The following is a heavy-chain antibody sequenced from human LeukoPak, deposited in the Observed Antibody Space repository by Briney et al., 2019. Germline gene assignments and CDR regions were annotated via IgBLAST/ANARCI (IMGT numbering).Heavy chain of an antibody. D-gene: IGHD4-23*01. CDR3: AREGGDYGGNSQFWYFDL. J-gene: IGHJ2*01. CDR2: IRYDGSNK. V-gene: IGHV3-30*02. Sequence: GSLRLSCAASGFTFSDYYMSWIRQAPGKGLEWVAFIRYDGSNKYYADSVKGRFTISRDNSKNTLYLQMNSLRAEDTAVYYCAREGGDYGGNSQFWYFDLWGRGTLVTVSS. CDR1: GFTFSDYY.